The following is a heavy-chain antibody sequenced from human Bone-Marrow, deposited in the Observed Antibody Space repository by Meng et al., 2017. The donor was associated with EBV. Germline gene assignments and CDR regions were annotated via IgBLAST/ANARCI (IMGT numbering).Heavy chain of an antibody. V-gene: IGHV3-11*01. CDR2: ISSSGSTI. CDR1: GFTFSDYY. J-gene: IGHJ4*02. CDR3: ARGIAAAKN. Sequence: VVSGGGLLTRGVSLTLPCEAAGFTFSDYYMSWIRQAPGKGLEWVSYISSSGSTIYYADSVKGRFTSSRDNAKNSLYLQMNSLRAEDTAVYYCARGIAAAKNWGQGTLVTVSS. D-gene: IGHD6-13*01.